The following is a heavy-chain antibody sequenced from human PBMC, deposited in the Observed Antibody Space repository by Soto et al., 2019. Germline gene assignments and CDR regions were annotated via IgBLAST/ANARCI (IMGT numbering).Heavy chain of an antibody. Sequence: SVKVSCKASGGTFSSYVISWVRQAPGQGLEWMGGIISIFGTANYAQKFQGRVTITGDESTSTAYMELSSLRSEDTAVYYCARGSGYYYWDDYWGQGTLVTVSS. J-gene: IGHJ4*02. CDR2: IISIFGTA. V-gene: IGHV1-69*13. CDR3: ARGSGYYYWDDY. D-gene: IGHD3-22*01. CDR1: GGTFSSYV.